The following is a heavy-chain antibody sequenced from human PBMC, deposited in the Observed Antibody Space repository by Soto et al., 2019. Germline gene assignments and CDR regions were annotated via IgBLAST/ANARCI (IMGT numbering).Heavy chain of an antibody. CDR2: ISGSGGST. Sequence: GGSLRLSCAASGFTFSSYAMSWVRQAPGKGLEWVSAISGSGGSTYYADSVKGRFTISRDNSKNTLYLQMNSLRAEDTAGYYCAKDLDSSGQYYFDYWGQGTLVTVSS. D-gene: IGHD6-19*01. CDR1: GFTFSSYA. CDR3: AKDLDSSGQYYFDY. V-gene: IGHV3-23*01. J-gene: IGHJ4*02.